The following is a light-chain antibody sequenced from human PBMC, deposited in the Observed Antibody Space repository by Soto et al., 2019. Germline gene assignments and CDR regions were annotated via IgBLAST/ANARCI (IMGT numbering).Light chain of an antibody. V-gene: IGKV3-15*01. CDR2: GAS. J-gene: IGKJ3*01. Sequence: EIVMTQSPVTLSLSPGERATLSCRASQSVSSNLAWYQQKPGQAPRLLIYGASTRATGIPARFSGSGSGTEFTLTISSLQSEDFAVYYCQQYNNWPPVTFGPGTKVDIK. CDR3: QQYNNWPPVT. CDR1: QSVSSN.